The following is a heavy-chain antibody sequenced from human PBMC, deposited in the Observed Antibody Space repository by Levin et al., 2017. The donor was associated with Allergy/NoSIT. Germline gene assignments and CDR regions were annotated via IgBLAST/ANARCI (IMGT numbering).Heavy chain of an antibody. CDR3: ARWRYYDFWSGSSYYFDY. J-gene: IGHJ4*02. V-gene: IGHV1-69*13. CDR1: GGTFSSYA. CDR2: IIPIFGTA. Sequence: SVKVSCKASGGTFSSYAISWVRQAPGQGLEWMGGIIPIFGTANYAQKFQGRVTITADESTSTAYMELSSLRSEDTAVYYCARWRYYDFWSGSSYYFDYWGQGTLVTVSS. D-gene: IGHD3-3*01.